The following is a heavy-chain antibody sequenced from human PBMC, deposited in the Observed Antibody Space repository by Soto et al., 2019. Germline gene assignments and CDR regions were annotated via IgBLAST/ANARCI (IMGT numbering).Heavy chain of an antibody. CDR1: GGTLSRSA. CDR3: GTGSSWTKVES. V-gene: IGHV1-69*01. J-gene: IGHJ4*02. D-gene: IGHD6-13*01. Sequence: QVQLVQSGAEVKKPGSSVKVSCKASGGTLSRSAISWVRQAPGQGLEWMGGIIPIFGPAIYAQKFRGRVSIIADESTRTAYMEMSSLRSEDTAVYYCGTGSSWTKVESWGQGTPVTVSS. CDR2: IIPIFGPA.